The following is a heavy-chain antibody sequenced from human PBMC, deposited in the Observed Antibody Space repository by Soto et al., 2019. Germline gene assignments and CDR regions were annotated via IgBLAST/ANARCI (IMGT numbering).Heavy chain of an antibody. Sequence: QVQLQESGPGLVKPSDTLSLTCAVSGYSISSSNWWGWIRQPPGKGLEWIGYIYYSGTTYYNPSLKRRVTMSVDPSKNQCPLKLTSVTAVDTAVYYCARREIQRPIDYWGQGTLVTVSS. CDR3: ARREIQRPIDY. V-gene: IGHV4-28*01. D-gene: IGHD1-26*01. CDR2: IYYSGTT. J-gene: IGHJ4*02. CDR1: GYSISSSNW.